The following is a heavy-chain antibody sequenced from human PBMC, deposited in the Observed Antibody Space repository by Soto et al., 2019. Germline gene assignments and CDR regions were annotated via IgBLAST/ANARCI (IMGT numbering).Heavy chain of an antibody. V-gene: IGHV4-39*01. D-gene: IGHD3-9*01. Sequence: LSLTCTVSGGSISSSSYYWGWIRQPPGKGLEWIGSIYYSGSTYYNPSLKSRVTISVDTSKNQFSLKLSSVTAADTAVYYCARHRGNYDILTGYYTELNFDYWGQGTLVTVSS. CDR3: ARHRGNYDILTGYYTELNFDY. J-gene: IGHJ4*02. CDR2: IYYSGST. CDR1: GGSISSSSYY.